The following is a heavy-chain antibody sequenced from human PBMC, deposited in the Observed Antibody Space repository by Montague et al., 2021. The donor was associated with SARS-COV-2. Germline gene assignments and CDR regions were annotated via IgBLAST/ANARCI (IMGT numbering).Heavy chain of an antibody. D-gene: IGHD5-12*01. V-gene: IGHV3-9*01. J-gene: IGHJ4*02. CDR2: ISWNSERI. CDR3: AKDPEYSGYEGYFDD. CDR1: GFDLDFFA. Sequence: SLRLSCAASGFDLDFFAMQWVRQRPGKGLEWVSGISWNSERIGYADSVKGRFTISRDNNKKSLYLQMNSLRPEDTALYFCAKDPEYSGYEGYFDDWGQGTLVIVSS.